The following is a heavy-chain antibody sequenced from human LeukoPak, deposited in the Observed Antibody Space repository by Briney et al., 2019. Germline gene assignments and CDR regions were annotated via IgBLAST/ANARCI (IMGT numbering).Heavy chain of an antibody. CDR3: AREGGGDSWYYYNIHWFDP. J-gene: IGHJ5*02. Sequence: ASQTLSLTCAVSGGSISSGGYSWSWIRQPPGKGLEWIGYIYHSGSTYYNPSLKSRVTISVDRSKNQFSLKLSSVTAADTAVYYCAREGGGDSWYYYNIHWFDPWGQGTLVTVSS. CDR1: GGSISSGGYS. V-gene: IGHV4-30-2*01. CDR2: IYHSGST. D-gene: IGHD6-13*01.